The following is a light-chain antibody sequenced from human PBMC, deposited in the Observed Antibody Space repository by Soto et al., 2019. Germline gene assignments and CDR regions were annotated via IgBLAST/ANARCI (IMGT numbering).Light chain of an antibody. V-gene: IGKV3-20*01. CDR1: QSVSSSY. J-gene: IGKJ3*01. CDR2: GAS. CDR3: QQYGSSPRT. Sequence: EIVLTQSPDTLSLSPGERATLSCRASQSVSSSYLAWYQQKPGQAPRLLIYGASSRATGIPDRFSGSGSGTDFTITISRLEPEDFAVYYCQQYGSSPRTFGPGTKVDIK.